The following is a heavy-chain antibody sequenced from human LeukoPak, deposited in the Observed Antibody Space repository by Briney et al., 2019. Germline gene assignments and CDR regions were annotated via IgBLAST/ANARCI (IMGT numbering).Heavy chain of an antibody. J-gene: IGHJ3*02. CDR3: ARLSDMDIVVVRAAIQDDAFDI. CDR1: GFTFSSYG. CDR2: IWYDGSNK. D-gene: IGHD2-2*02. V-gene: IGHV3-33*01. Sequence: GRSLRLSCAASGFTFSSYGMHWVRQAPGKGLEWVAVIWYDGSNKYYADSVKGRFTISRDNSKNTLYLQMNSLRAEDTAVYYCARLSDMDIVVVRAAIQDDAFDIWGQGTMVTVSS.